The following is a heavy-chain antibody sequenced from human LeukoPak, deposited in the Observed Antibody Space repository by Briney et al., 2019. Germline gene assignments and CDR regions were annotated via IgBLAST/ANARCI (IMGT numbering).Heavy chain of an antibody. J-gene: IGHJ4*02. D-gene: IGHD6-13*01. CDR3: ARRAPRYSSSSKRAFDY. CDR1: GGSISSSRYY. Sequence: SETLSLTCTVSGGSISSSRYYWGWIRQPPGKGLEWIGSIYYSGSTYYNPSLKSRVTISVDTPKNQFSLKLSSVTAADTAVYYCARRAPRYSSSSKRAFDYWGQGTLVTVSS. V-gene: IGHV4-39*01. CDR2: IYYSGST.